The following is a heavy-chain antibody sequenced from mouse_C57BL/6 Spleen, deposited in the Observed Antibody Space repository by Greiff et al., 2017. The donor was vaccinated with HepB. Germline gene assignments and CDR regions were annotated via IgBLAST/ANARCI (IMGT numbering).Heavy chain of an antibody. V-gene: IGHV1-5*01. Sequence: EVKLVESGTVLARPGASVKMSCKTSGYTFTSYWMHWVKQRPGQGLEWIGAIYPGNSDTSYNQKFKGKAKLTAVTSASTAYMELSSLTNEDSAVYYCTRSRGYYGSSWDYWGQGTTLTVSS. CDR2: IYPGNSDT. D-gene: IGHD1-1*01. CDR3: TRSRGYYGSSWDY. J-gene: IGHJ2*01. CDR1: GYTFTSYW.